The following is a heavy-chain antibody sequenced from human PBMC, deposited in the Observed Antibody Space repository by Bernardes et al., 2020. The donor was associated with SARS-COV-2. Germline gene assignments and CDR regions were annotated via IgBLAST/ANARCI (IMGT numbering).Heavy chain of an antibody. V-gene: IGHV4-59*07. CDR2: IFYNGAT. D-gene: IGHD3-10*01. Sequence: SDPLPLICTVCDGCMTSYYWMWMQQPPGKGLEWLAYIFYNGATNYTPSLESRVTISVDTSKNQFSLKLTSATAADTAVYFCARMRPGRLLWDYWGQGALVTVSS. J-gene: IGHJ4*02. CDR3: ARMRPGRLLWDY. CDR1: DGCMTSYY.